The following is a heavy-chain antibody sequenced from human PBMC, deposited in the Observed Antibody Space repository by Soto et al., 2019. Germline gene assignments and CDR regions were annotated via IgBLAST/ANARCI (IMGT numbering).Heavy chain of an antibody. V-gene: IGHV1-18*01. CDR2: ISPYSGNR. CDR1: GYIFVNYG. D-gene: IGHD5-12*01. CDR3: AMVDNNVTTTPQDV. J-gene: IGHJ6*02. Sequence: QVQLVQSGDEVRKPGSSVKVSCKASGYIFVNYGIAWVRQAPGQGLEWMGWISPYSGNRHYASKVQGRLTMTTDTSTTTGYMHPRSLASRHTGVSSCAMVDNNVTTTPQDVWGQGTTVTFSS.